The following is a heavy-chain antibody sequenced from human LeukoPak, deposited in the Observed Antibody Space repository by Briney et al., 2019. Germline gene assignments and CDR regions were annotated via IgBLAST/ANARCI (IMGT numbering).Heavy chain of an antibody. CDR2: ISSSGSTI. J-gene: IGHJ5*02. Sequence: GGSLRLSCAASGFTFSDYYMSWIRQAPGKGLEWVSYISSSGSTIYYAGSVKGRFTISRDNAKNSLYLQMNSLRAEDTAVYYCARDSSGYYLGYNWFDPWGQGTLVTVSS. CDR3: ARDSSGYYLGYNWFDP. D-gene: IGHD3-22*01. V-gene: IGHV3-11*01. CDR1: GFTFSDYY.